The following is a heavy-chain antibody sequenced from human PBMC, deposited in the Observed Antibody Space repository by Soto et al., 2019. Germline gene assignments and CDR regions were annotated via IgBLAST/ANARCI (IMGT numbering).Heavy chain of an antibody. CDR3: ARESEDLTSNFDY. J-gene: IGHJ4*02. CDR1: GFTFTSYS. Sequence: PGGSLRLSCAASGFTFTSYSMNCVRQAPGKGLEWVSSISSTTNHIYYGDSMKGRFTISRDNAKNSLYLEMSSLRAEDTAVYYCARESEDLTSNFDYWGQGTLVTVSS. CDR2: ISSTTNHI. V-gene: IGHV3-21*06.